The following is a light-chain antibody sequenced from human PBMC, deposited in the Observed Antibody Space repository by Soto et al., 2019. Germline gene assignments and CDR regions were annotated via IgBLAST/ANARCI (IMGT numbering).Light chain of an antibody. CDR3: AAWDDSLNASV. CDR1: SSNVGSNT. Sequence: SVLTQPPSASGAPGQRVTISCSGSSSNVGSNTVSWYQQFPGTAPKLLIHSNNKRPSGVPDRFSGSKSGTSASLAISGLQSEDEADYYCAAWDDSLNASVFGGGTKLTVL. J-gene: IGLJ2*01. CDR2: SNN. V-gene: IGLV1-44*01.